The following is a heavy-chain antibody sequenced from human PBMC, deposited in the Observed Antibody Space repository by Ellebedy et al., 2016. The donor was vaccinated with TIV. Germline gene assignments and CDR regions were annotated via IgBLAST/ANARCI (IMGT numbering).Heavy chain of an antibody. D-gene: IGHD6-13*01. CDR1: GGSISSSSYY. J-gene: IGHJ6*02. CDR3: ARWPRYSSSHYYYYGMDV. CDR2: IYYSGST. V-gene: IGHV4-61*05. Sequence: SETLSLTCTVSGGSISSSSYYWSWIRQPPGKGLEWIGYIYYSGSTNYNPSLKSRVTISVDTSKNQFSLKLSSVTAADTAVYYCARWPRYSSSHYYYYGMDVWGQGTTVTVSS.